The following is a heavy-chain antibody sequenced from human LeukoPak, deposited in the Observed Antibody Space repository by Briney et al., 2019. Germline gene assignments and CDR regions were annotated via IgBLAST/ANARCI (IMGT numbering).Heavy chain of an antibody. Sequence: SETLSLTCAVSGYSISSGYYWGWIRQPPGKGLEWIGSIYHSGSTYYNPSLKSRVTISVDTSKNQFSLKLSSVTAADTAVYYCARDRPAQGVISSWGQGTLVTVSS. CDR3: ARDRPAQGVISS. CDR1: GYSISSGYY. CDR2: IYHSGST. J-gene: IGHJ5*02. D-gene: IGHD3-10*01. V-gene: IGHV4-38-2*02.